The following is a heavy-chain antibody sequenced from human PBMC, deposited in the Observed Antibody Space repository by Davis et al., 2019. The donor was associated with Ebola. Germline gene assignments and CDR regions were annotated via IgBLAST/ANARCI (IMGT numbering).Heavy chain of an antibody. CDR1: GFTFSSYA. V-gene: IGHV3-23*01. CDR3: ASGPSPEVGYY. CDR2: ISSSVGTI. Sequence: PGGSLRLSCAASGFTFSSYAMSWVRQAPGKGLEWVSTISSSVGTIYYADSVKGRFTISRHNSKNTLYLQMNSLRAEDTAVYYCASGPSPEVGYYWGQGTLVTVSS. D-gene: IGHD1-26*01. J-gene: IGHJ4*02.